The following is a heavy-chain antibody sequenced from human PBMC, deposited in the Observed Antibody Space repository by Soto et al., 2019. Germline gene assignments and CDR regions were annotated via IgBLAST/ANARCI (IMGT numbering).Heavy chain of an antibody. V-gene: IGHV4-38-2*02. CDR1: GYSISSGYY. CDR2: IYHSGST. CDR3: ARDTMHYDFWSGYQYYYYYGMDV. Sequence: SETLSLTCAVAGYSISSGYYWGWIRQPPGKGLEWIGSIYHSGSTYYNPSLKSRVTISVDTSKNQFSLKLSSVTAADTAVYYCARDTMHYDFWSGYQYYYYYGMDVWGQGTTVTVSS. J-gene: IGHJ6*02. D-gene: IGHD3-3*01.